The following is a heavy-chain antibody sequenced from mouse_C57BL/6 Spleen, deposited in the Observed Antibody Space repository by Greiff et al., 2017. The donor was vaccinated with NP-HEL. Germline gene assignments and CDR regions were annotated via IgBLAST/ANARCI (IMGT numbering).Heavy chain of an antibody. CDR3: ARWFYAMDY. CDR1: GFTFTDYY. CDR2: ISNKANGYTT. V-gene: IGHV7-3*01. J-gene: IGHJ4*01. Sequence: EVKLMESGGGLVQPGGSLSLSCAASGFTFTDYYMSWVRQPPGKALEWLGFISNKANGYTTEYSASVKGRFTISRNNSHSILYLQMNALRAEDSATNYCARWFYAMDYWGQGTSVTVSS.